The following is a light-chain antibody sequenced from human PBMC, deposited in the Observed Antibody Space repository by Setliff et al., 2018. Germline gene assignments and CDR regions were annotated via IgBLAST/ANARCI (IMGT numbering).Light chain of an antibody. CDR1: SSDVGGYNY. V-gene: IGLV2-14*01. CDR2: EVS. J-gene: IGLJ1*01. Sequence: QSALTQPASVSGSPGQSITISCTGTSSDVGGYNYVSWYQQHPGKAPKLMIYEVSNRPSGVSNRFSGSKSGNTAPLTISGLQAEDEADYYCSSYTSSISYVFGTGTKVT. CDR3: SSYTSSISYV.